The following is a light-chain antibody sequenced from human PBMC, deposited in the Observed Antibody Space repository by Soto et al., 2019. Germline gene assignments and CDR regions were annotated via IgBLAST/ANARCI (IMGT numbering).Light chain of an antibody. V-gene: IGKV3-15*01. CDR3: QQYNNCPPDST. CDR2: GAS. Sequence: EIVMTQSPATLSVSPGERATLSCRASQSVSSNLAWYQQKPGQAPRLLIYGASTRATGIPARFSGSGSGTEFTLTISSLQSEDFAIYFWQQYNNCPPDSTFSQGTKVEIK. J-gene: IGKJ1*01. CDR1: QSVSSN.